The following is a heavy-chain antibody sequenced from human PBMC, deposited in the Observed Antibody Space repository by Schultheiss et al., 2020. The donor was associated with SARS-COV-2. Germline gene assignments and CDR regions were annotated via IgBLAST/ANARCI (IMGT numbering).Heavy chain of an antibody. CDR2: ISSSSSYI. CDR3: AKDLGGGSGWDYFYYYYYGMDV. J-gene: IGHJ6*02. D-gene: IGHD6-19*01. V-gene: IGHV3-21*04. CDR1: GITLRDHD. Sequence: GSLRLSCSASGITLRDHDMNWIRQAPGKGLEWVSSISSSSSYIYYADSVKGRFTISRDNSKNTLYLQMNSLRAEDTAVYYCAKDLGGGSGWDYFYYYYYGMDVWGQGTTVTVSS.